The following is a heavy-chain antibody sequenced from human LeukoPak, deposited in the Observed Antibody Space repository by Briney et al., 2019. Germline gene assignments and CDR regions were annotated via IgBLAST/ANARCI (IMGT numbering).Heavy chain of an antibody. CDR2: IYYSGST. CDR3: ARDEVRFPRVFQH. V-gene: IGHV4-59*01. D-gene: IGHD3-10*01. J-gene: IGHJ1*01. Sequence: SETLSLTCTVSGGSISSYHWSWIRQPPGKGLEWIGNIYYSGSTNYNPSLKSRVTISLDTSKDQFSLKLGSVTAADTAVYYCARDEVRFPRVFQHWGQGTLVTVSS. CDR1: GGSISSYH.